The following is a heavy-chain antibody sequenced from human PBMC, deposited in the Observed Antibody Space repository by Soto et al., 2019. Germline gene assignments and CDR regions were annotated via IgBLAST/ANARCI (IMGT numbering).Heavy chain of an antibody. J-gene: IGHJ4*02. D-gene: IGHD1-7*01. CDR1: GYSFTSYC. CDR3: ARHGWYKWNYVDFDY. CDR2: IDPSDSYT. V-gene: IGHV5-10-1*01. Sequence: PGESLKISCNGSGYSFTSYCISWVRQMPGKGLEWMGRIDPSDSYTNYSPSFQGHVTISADQSISTAYLQWSSLKASDTATNYCARHGWYKWNYVDFDYWGQGTLVTVSS.